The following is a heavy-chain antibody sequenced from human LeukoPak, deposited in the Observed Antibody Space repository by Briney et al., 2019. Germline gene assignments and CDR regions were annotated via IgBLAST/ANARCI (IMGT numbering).Heavy chain of an antibody. CDR2: IRSKAYGATT. Sequence: GRSLRLSCTASGFTFGDYAMSWVRQAPGKGLEWVGFIRSKAYGATTEYAASVKGRFTISRDDSKSIAYLQMNSLKTEDTAVYYCTSARYGIYFDYWSQGTLVTVSS. CDR3: TSARYGIYFDY. CDR1: GFTFGDYA. V-gene: IGHV3-49*04. D-gene: IGHD3-9*01. J-gene: IGHJ4*02.